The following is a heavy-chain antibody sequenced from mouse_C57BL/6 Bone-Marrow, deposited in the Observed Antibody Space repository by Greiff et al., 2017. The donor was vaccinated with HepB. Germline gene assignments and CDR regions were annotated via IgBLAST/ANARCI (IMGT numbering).Heavy chain of an antibody. CDR2: ISDGGSYT. Sequence: EVQLVESGGGLVKPGGSLKLSCVASGFTFSSYAMSWVRQTPEKRLEWVATISDGGSYTYYPDNVKGRFTISRDKSKNNLYLQMSHLKSEDTAMYYCARDRDYGYFDVWGTGTTVTVSS. J-gene: IGHJ1*03. CDR3: ARDRDYGYFDV. CDR1: GFTFSSYA. V-gene: IGHV5-4*01.